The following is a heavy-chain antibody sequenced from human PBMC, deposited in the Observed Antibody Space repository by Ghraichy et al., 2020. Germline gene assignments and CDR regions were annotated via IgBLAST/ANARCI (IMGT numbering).Heavy chain of an antibody. V-gene: IGHV3-23*01. Sequence: GGSLRLSCAASGFTFSNYAMSWVRQAPGKGLEWVSAISGSGGTTYYADSVKGRFTISRDNSKNTLYLQMNSLRAEDTAVYYCAKWRTTMVSENWGQGTLVTVSS. CDR1: GFTFSNYA. CDR2: ISGSGGTT. CDR3: AKWRTTMVSEN. D-gene: IGHD4-23*01. J-gene: IGHJ4*02.